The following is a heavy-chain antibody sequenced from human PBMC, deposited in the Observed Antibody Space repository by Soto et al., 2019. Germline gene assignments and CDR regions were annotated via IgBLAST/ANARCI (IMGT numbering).Heavy chain of an antibody. CDR2: IIPIFGTA. CDR3: ARVAPGKHPVYYFDY. J-gene: IGHJ4*02. V-gene: IGHV1-69*01. Sequence: QVQLVQSGAEVKKPGSSVKVSCKASGGTFSSYAISWVRQSPGQGLEWMGGIIPIFGTANYAQKFQGRVTITADESTSTAYMELSSLRAEDTAVYYCARVAPGKHPVYYFDYWGQGTLVTVSS. CDR1: GGTFSSYA.